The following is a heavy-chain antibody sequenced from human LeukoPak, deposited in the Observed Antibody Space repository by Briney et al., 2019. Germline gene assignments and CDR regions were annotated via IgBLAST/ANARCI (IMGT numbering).Heavy chain of an antibody. CDR2: INHSGST. D-gene: IGHD5-18*01. CDR3: ARGIQLWSHYL. J-gene: IGHJ4*02. Sequence: SETLSLTCTVSGGSIRSSYYYWGWIRQPPGKGLEWIGEINHSGSTNYNPSLKSRVTISVDTSKNQFSLKLSSVTAADTAVYYCARGIQLWSHYLWGQGTLVTVSS. V-gene: IGHV4-39*07. CDR1: GGSIRSSYYY.